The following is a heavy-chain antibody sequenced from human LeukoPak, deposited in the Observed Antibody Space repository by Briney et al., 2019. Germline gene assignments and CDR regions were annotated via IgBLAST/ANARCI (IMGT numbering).Heavy chain of an antibody. CDR1: GFTFDDYG. CDR3: ARHQNAPYSSGWTTLDY. V-gene: IGHV3-20*04. Sequence: GGSLRLSCAASGFTFDDYGMSWVRQAPGKGLEWVSVINWNGGSTGYADSVKGRFTISRDNAKNSLYLQMNSLRAEDTALYYCARHQNAPYSSGWTTLDYWGQGTLVTVSS. J-gene: IGHJ4*02. D-gene: IGHD6-19*01. CDR2: INWNGGST.